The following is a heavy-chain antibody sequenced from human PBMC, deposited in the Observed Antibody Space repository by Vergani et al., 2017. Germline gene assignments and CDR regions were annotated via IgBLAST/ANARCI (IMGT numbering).Heavy chain of an antibody. CDR2: IIPILGIA. D-gene: IGHD5-12*01. CDR1: GGTFSSYT. Sequence: QVQLVQSGAEVKKPGSSVKVSCKASGGTFSSYTISWVRQAPGQGLEWMGRIIPILGIANYAQKVQGRVTITADKSTSTAYMELSSLRSEDTAVYYCARDEVATIGEYYFDYWGQGTLVTVSS. CDR3: ARDEVATIGEYYFDY. J-gene: IGHJ4*02. V-gene: IGHV1-69*08.